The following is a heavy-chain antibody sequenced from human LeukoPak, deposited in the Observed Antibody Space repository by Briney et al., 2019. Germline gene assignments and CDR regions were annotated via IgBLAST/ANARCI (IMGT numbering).Heavy chain of an antibody. J-gene: IGHJ6*02. CDR1: GYTFTSYY. D-gene: IGHD3/OR15-3a*01. CDR3: ATPVGLCYYGMDV. Sequence: GASVKVSCKASGYTFTSYYMHWVRQAPGQGLEWMGIINPSGGSTSYAQKFQGRVTMTRDTSTSTVYMELSSLRSEDTAVYYCATPVGLCYYGMDVWGQGTTVTVSS. V-gene: IGHV1-46*01. CDR2: INPSGGST.